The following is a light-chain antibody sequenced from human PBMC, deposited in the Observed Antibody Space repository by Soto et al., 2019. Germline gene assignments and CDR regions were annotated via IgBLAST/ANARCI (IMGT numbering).Light chain of an antibody. J-gene: IGLJ1*01. CDR1: SSGVGSYNL. CDR2: EVT. V-gene: IGLV2-23*02. Sequence: QSVLTQPASVSGSLGQSITISCTGTSSGVGSYNLVSWYQQHPGKAPKLIIYEVTKRPSGVFNRFSGSKSGNTASLIISGLQAEDEADYYCCSYAGFNTPYVFGTGTKVTVL. CDR3: CSYAGFNTPYV.